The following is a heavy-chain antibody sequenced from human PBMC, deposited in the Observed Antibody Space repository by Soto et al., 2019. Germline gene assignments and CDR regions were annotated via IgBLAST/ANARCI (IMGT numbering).Heavy chain of an antibody. CDR1: GGTFSSYA. Sequence: QVQLVQSGAEVKKPGSSVKVSCKASGGTFSSYAISWVRQAPGQGLEWMGGIIPIFGTANYPQKFQGRVTITADESTSTDYMELSSLRSEDTAVYYCARGQQCSSTSCYGNYYYGMDVRGQGTTITVSS. CDR2: IIPIFGTA. V-gene: IGHV1-69*01. CDR3: ARGQQCSSTSCYGNYYYGMDV. D-gene: IGHD2-2*01. J-gene: IGHJ6*02.